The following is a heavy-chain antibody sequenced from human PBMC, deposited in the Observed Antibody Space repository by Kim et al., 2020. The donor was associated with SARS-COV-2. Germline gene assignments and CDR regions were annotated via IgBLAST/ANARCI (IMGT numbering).Heavy chain of an antibody. V-gene: IGHV3-23*01. Sequence: GGSLRLSCAASGFTFSNYDMNWVRQAPGKGLERVSGISKNSGSTHYADSVKGRFTISRDNSKSTQYLQMNSLRAEDTAVYYCARASYTSGTYYFDYWGQG. J-gene: IGHJ4*02. CDR3: ARASYTSGTYYFDY. D-gene: IGHD3-10*01. CDR2: ISKNSGST. CDR1: GFTFSNYD.